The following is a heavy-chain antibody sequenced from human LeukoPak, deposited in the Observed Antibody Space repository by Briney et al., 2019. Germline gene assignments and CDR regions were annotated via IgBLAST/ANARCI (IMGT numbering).Heavy chain of an antibody. D-gene: IGHD2-2*01. CDR1: GFTFSSYW. CDR3: AREGPAATRKTYGMGV. Sequence: GGSLRLSCAASGFTFSSYWMHWVRQAPGKGLVWVSRINSDGSSTSYADSVKGRFTVSRDNAKNTLYLQMNSLRAEDTAVYYCAREGPAATRKTYGMGVWGKGTTVTVSS. J-gene: IGHJ6*04. CDR2: INSDGSST. V-gene: IGHV3-74*01.